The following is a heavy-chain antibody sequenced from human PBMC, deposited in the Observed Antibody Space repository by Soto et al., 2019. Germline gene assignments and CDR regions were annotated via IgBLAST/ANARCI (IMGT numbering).Heavy chain of an antibody. Sequence: ASVKVSCKVSGYTLTELSMHWVRQAPGKGLEWMGGFDPEDGETIYAQKFQGRVTMTEDTSTDTAYMELSSLRSEDTAVYYCATNIVVVPAASPPVDYWGQGTLVTVSS. CDR1: GYTLTELS. CDR2: FDPEDGET. CDR3: ATNIVVVPAASPPVDY. J-gene: IGHJ4*02. V-gene: IGHV1-24*01. D-gene: IGHD2-2*01.